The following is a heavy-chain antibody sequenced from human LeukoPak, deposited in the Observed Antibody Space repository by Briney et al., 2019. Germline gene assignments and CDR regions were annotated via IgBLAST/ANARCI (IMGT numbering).Heavy chain of an antibody. D-gene: IGHD3-22*01. CDR1: GYTFTSYA. CDR2: INAGNGNT. Sequence: ASVKVSCKASGYTFTSYAMHWVRQAPGQRLEWMGWINAGNGNTKYSQKFQGRVTITRDTSASTAYMELSSLRSEDTAVYYCARLDYYDSSGRIFDYWGQGTLVTVSS. V-gene: IGHV1-3*01. J-gene: IGHJ4*02. CDR3: ARLDYYDSSGRIFDY.